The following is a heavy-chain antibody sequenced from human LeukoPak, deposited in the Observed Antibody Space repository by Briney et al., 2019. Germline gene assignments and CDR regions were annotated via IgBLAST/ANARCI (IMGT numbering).Heavy chain of an antibody. CDR3: AATYYYDSSGYFY. V-gene: IGHV4-34*01. J-gene: IGHJ4*02. CDR1: GGSFSGYY. D-gene: IGHD3-22*01. Sequence: PSETLSLTCAVYGGSFSGYYWSWIRQPPGKGLEWIGEINHSGSTNYNPSLKSRVTISVGTSKNQFSLKLSSVTAADTAVYYCAATYYYDSSGYFYWGQGTLVTVSS. CDR2: INHSGST.